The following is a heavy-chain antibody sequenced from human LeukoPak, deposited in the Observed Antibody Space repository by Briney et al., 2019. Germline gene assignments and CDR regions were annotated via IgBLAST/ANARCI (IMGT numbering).Heavy chain of an antibody. J-gene: IGHJ3*01. V-gene: IGHV3-30*04. D-gene: IGHD3-22*01. CDR3: ARGEAYYDRNGLPGAALDF. Sequence: PGGSLRLSCTAYGFTFSNHAMHWVRQAPGKGLEWLTVISYHGRNEYYADSVTGRFTISRDNSKNTVSLQLNSLRVEDAAVYYCARGEAYYDRNGLPGAALDFWGLGTLVTVSS. CDR2: ISYHGRNE. CDR1: GFTFSNHA.